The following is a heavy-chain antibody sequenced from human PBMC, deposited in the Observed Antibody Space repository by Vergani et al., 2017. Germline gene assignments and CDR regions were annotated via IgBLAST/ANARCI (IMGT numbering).Heavy chain of an antibody. CDR2: MNPNSGNT. CDR1: GYTFTSYD. Sequence: QVQLVQSGAEVKKPGASVKVSCKASGYTFTSYDINWVRQATGQGLEWMGWMNPNSGNTGYAQKFQGRVTMTRDTSISTAYMELSRLRSDDTAVYYCARGYYDILTGYYNHAFDIWGQGTMVTVSS. D-gene: IGHD3-9*01. CDR3: ARGYYDILTGYYNHAFDI. V-gene: IGHV1-8*01. J-gene: IGHJ3*02.